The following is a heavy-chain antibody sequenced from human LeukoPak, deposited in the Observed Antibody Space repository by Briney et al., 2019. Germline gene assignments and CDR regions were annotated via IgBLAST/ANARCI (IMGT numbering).Heavy chain of an antibody. Sequence: SETLSLXCTVSGGSISSYYWSWIRQPPGKGLEWIGYIYYSGSTNYNPSLKSRVTISVDTSKNQFSLKLSSVTAADTAVYYCARGPYYDFWSGYYMSHYYYYMDVWGKGTTVTVSS. CDR1: GGSISSYY. CDR3: ARGPYYDFWSGYYMSHYYYYMDV. CDR2: IYYSGST. V-gene: IGHV4-59*01. D-gene: IGHD3-3*01. J-gene: IGHJ6*03.